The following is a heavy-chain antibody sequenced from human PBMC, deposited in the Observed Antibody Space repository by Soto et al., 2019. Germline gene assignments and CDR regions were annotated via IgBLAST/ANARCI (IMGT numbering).Heavy chain of an antibody. Sequence: EVQLLESGGALEHPGGSLRLSCAASGFAFSTYAMTWVRQAPGKGLEWVSVISGGGGRSYYAASGKGRFTISRDNSKNTLYLQMNGMRADDTALYYCAKVTKRAAAGRYEYYKYGMDVWGQGTTVTVSS. J-gene: IGHJ6*02. CDR2: ISGGGGRS. D-gene: IGHD6-13*01. CDR1: GFAFSTYA. V-gene: IGHV3-23*01. CDR3: AKVTKRAAAGRYEYYKYGMDV.